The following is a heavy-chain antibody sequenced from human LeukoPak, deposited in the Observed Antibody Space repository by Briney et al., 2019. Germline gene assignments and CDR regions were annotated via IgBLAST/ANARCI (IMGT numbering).Heavy chain of an antibody. V-gene: IGHV3-30*02. CDR1: GFSFSSYG. D-gene: IGHD1-7*01. J-gene: IGHJ5*02. Sequence: GGSLRLSCAASGFSFSSYGMHWVRQAPGKGLEWVAYMRSDGSTKYYADSVKGRFTISRDNSKNTLYLQMNSLRAEDTAVYYCAKGTFAKLGWFDPWGQGTLVTVSS. CDR3: AKGTFAKLGWFDP. CDR2: MRSDGSTK.